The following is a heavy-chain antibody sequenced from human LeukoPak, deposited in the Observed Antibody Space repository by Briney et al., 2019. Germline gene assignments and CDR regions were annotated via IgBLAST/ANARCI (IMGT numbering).Heavy chain of an antibody. CDR2: IYYDGSNK. V-gene: IGHV3-33*01. CDR1: GFIFSSYG. J-gene: IGHJ6*02. Sequence: GGSLRLSCAASGFIFSSYGMHWVRQAPGKGLEWVAVIYYDGSNKYYADSVRGRFTISRGNSKNTLFLQMSSLRAEDTAVYYCARDTFYSSGVYGLDVWGQGTTVTVSS. CDR3: ARDTFYSSGVYGLDV. D-gene: IGHD3-22*01.